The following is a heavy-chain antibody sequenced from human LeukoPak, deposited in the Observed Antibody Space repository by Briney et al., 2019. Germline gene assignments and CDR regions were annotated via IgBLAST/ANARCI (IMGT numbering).Heavy chain of an antibody. CDR1: GGSISSGSYY. J-gene: IGHJ6*03. D-gene: IGHD1-14*01. CDR3: ARNRNLHYYYYYYMDV. Sequence: SETLSLTCTVSGGSISSGSYYWSWSRQPAGKGLEWIGRIYTSGSTNYNPSLKSRVTISVDTSKNQFSLKLSSVTAADTAVYYCARNRNLHYYYYYYMDVWGKGTTVTVSS. CDR2: IYTSGST. V-gene: IGHV4-61*02.